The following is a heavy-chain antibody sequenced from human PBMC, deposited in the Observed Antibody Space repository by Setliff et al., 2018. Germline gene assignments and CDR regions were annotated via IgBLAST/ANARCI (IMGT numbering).Heavy chain of an antibody. CDR1: GGTFSSYA. CDR3: AIVVPALTYYYYGMDV. J-gene: IGHJ6*02. Sequence: SVKVSCKASGGTFSSYAISWVRQAPGQGLEWMGGIIPILGIANYAQKFQGRVTITADKSTSTAYMELSSLRSEDTAVYYCAIVVPALTYYYYGMDVWGQGTTVTVSS. D-gene: IGHD2-2*01. CDR2: IIPILGIA. V-gene: IGHV1-69*10.